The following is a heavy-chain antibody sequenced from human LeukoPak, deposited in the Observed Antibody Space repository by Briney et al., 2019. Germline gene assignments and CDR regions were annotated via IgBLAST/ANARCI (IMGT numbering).Heavy chain of an antibody. CDR2: ISYDRSNK. CDR1: GFTFSSYA. J-gene: IGHJ4*02. Sequence: GGSLRLSCAASGFTFSSYAMHWVRQAPGKGLEWVAVISYDRSNKYYADSVKGRFTISRDNSKNTLYLQMNSLRAEDTAVYYCARDQVAGSPYYFDYWGQGTLVTVSS. CDR3: ARDQVAGSPYYFDY. D-gene: IGHD2-15*01. V-gene: IGHV3-30-3*01.